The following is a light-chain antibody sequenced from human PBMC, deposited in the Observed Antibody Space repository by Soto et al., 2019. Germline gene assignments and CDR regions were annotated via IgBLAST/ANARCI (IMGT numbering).Light chain of an antibody. Sequence: DIQMTQSPSTLSGSVGDRVTITCRASQTISSWLAWYQQKPGKAPKLLIYKASTLKSGVPSRFSGSGSGTEFTLTISSLQSEDVGVYYCQQYDNWPPKTFGGGTKVEVK. CDR3: QQYDNWPPKT. CDR2: KAS. V-gene: IGKV1-5*03. CDR1: QTISSW. J-gene: IGKJ4*01.